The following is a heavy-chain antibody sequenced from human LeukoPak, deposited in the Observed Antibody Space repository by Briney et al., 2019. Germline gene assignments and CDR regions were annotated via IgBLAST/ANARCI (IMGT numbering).Heavy chain of an antibody. V-gene: IGHV3-30-3*01. CDR1: GFTFSSYA. CDR2: ISYDGNNK. CDR3: ARGGGLDV. J-gene: IGHJ6*02. D-gene: IGHD3-16*01. Sequence: PGRSLRLSCAASGFTFSSYAMHWVRQAPGKGLEWVAVISYDGNNKYYADSVKGRFTISRDNAKNSLYLQMSNLRAEDTAVYFCARGGGLDVWGQGATVTVSS.